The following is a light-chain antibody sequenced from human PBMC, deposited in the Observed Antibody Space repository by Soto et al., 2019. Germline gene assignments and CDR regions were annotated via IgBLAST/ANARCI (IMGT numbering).Light chain of an antibody. CDR2: GAS. Sequence: GLTQSPGALSLSPGERATLSCRASQSVSSSYLAWYQQKPGQAPRLLIYGASSRATGIPDRFSGSGSGTDFTLTISRLEPEDFAVYYCEQRLNIFGPGTKVDI. CDR3: EQRLNI. V-gene: IGKV3D-20*02. J-gene: IGKJ3*01. CDR1: QSVSSSY.